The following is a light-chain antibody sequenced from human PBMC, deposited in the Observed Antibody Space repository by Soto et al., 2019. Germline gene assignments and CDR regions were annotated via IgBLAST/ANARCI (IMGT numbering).Light chain of an antibody. CDR2: GAS. Sequence: EIVMTQSPATLSVSPGERATLSCRASQSVSSNLAWYQQKPGQAPRLLIYGASTRATGIPARFSGSGSGTEFTLTISSSQSEDFAVYYCQQYNKWPPYTFGQGTKLEIK. J-gene: IGKJ2*01. CDR1: QSVSSN. CDR3: QQYNKWPPYT. V-gene: IGKV3-15*01.